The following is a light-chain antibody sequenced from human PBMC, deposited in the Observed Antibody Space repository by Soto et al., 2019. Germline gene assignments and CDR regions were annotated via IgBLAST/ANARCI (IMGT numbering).Light chain of an antibody. CDR2: RNN. Sequence: QSVLTQPPSASGTPGQRVTISCSGSSSNIGSNYVYWYHQLPGTAPKLVIYRNNQRPSGVPDRISGSKSGNSASLAISGLRSEDDADYYCAAWDDSLRGLVFGRGTKLTVL. CDR3: AAWDDSLRGLV. J-gene: IGLJ2*01. CDR1: SSNIGSNY. V-gene: IGLV1-47*01.